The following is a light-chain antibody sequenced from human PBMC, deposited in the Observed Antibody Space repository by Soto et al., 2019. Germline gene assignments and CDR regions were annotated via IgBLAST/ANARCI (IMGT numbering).Light chain of an antibody. J-gene: IGKJ1*01. CDR3: MQALQTPVT. CDR1: QSLLHSNGYNY. CDR2: LGS. Sequence: DIVMTPSPLSLPVTPGEPASISCRSSQSLLHSNGYNYLDWYLQKPGQSPQLLIYLGSNRASGVPDRFSGSGSGTDFTLKISRVEAEDVGVYYCMQALQTPVTFGQGTMVEIK. V-gene: IGKV2-28*01.